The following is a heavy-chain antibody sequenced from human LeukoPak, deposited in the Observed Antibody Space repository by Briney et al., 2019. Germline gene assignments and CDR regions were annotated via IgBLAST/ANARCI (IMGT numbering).Heavy chain of an antibody. Sequence: PGGSLRLSCAASGLTFSSYGMHWVRQAPGKGLEWVAVISYNGSNKYYADSVKGRFTISRDNSKNTLYLQMNSLRAEDTAVYYCAEEALEQQLVIRYFDYWGQGTLVTVSS. CDR3: AEEALEQQLVIRYFDY. D-gene: IGHD6-13*01. CDR2: ISYNGSNK. V-gene: IGHV3-30*18. J-gene: IGHJ4*02. CDR1: GLTFSSYG.